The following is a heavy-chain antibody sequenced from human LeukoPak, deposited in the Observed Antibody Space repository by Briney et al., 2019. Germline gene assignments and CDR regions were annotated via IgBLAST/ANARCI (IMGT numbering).Heavy chain of an antibody. V-gene: IGHV4-59*12. CDR1: GGSISGYY. Sequence: SETLSLTCTVSGGSISGYYWSWIRQPPGKGLEWIAYIYYNGISNYNPSLKSRVIISVDTSKNQFSLKLSSVTAADTAVYYCAREQAAVAGIPFDAFDIWGQGTMVTVSS. CDR2: IYYNGIS. CDR3: AREQAAVAGIPFDAFDI. J-gene: IGHJ3*02. D-gene: IGHD6-19*01.